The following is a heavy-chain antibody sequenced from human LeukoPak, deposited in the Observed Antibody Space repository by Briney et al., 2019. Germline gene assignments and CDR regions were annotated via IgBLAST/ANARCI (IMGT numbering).Heavy chain of an antibody. Sequence: SETLSLTCTVSGGSLSSYYWSWIRQPPGKGLEWIGYIYYSGSTNYNPSLKSRVTISVDTSKNQFSLKLSSVTAADTAVYYCARGSPSGAPYYYYYYMDGWGKGTTVTISS. J-gene: IGHJ6*03. CDR2: IYYSGST. CDR3: ARGSPSGAPYYYYYYMDG. V-gene: IGHV4-59*01. CDR1: GGSLSSYY. D-gene: IGHD3-10*01.